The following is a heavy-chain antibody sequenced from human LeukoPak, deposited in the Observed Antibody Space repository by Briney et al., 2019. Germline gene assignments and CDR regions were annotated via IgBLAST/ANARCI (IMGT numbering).Heavy chain of an antibody. J-gene: IGHJ6*03. CDR1: GGSFSGYY. Sequence: PSETLSLTCAVYGGSFSGYYWSWIRQPPGKELEWIGEINHSGSTNYNPSLKSRVTISVDTSKNQFSLKLSSVTAADTAVYYCARGSTVRASYYYYMDVWGKGTTVTVSS. D-gene: IGHD4-17*01. V-gene: IGHV4-34*01. CDR3: ARGSTVRASYYYYMDV. CDR2: INHSGST.